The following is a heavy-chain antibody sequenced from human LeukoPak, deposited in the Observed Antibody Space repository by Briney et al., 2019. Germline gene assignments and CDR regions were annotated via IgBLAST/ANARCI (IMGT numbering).Heavy chain of an antibody. Sequence: GGSLRLSCTASGFTFSDYSMNWVRQAPGKGLEWISYISGSGTIYYADSVKGRFTISRDNAQRLVYLQMNSLRAEDTAVYYCTNFKPPAPDALDVWGQGTLITVSS. D-gene: IGHD2/OR15-2a*01. J-gene: IGHJ3*01. CDR2: ISGSGTI. CDR3: TNFKPPAPDALDV. CDR1: GFTFSDYS. V-gene: IGHV3-48*01.